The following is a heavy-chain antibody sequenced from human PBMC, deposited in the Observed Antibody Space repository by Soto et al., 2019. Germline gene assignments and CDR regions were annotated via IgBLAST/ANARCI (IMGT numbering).Heavy chain of an antibody. D-gene: IGHD6-13*01. CDR1: GFAFSSYA. CDR2: ISGGGGIT. CDR3: AKDRAAGYSFDY. J-gene: IGHJ4*02. V-gene: IGHV3-23*01. Sequence: EVQLLESGGGLVQPGVSLRLSCAASGFAFSSYAMNWVRQAPGKGLEWVSTISGGGGITYYADSVKGRFTISRDNSKNTLSLQKNSLRAEDTAIYYCAKDRAAGYSFDYWGQGTLVTVSS.